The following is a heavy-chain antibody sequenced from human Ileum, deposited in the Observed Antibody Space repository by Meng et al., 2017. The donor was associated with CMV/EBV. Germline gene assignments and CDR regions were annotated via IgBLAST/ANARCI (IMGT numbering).Heavy chain of an antibody. V-gene: IGHV5-51*01. D-gene: IGHD6-19*01. J-gene: IGHJ4*02. CDR3: ARLIPQWLGLDY. Sequence: GESLKISCKGSGYTFTTHWIGWVRQMPGRGLEWMGIIYPGDSNVRYSPSFQGQVTISADKSINTAYLQLNSLKASDTAVYYCARLIPQWLGLDYWGQGTLVTVSS. CDR1: GYTFTTHW. CDR2: IYPGDSNV.